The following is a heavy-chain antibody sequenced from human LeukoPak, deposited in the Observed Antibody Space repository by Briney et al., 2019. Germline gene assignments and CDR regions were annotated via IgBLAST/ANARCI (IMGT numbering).Heavy chain of an antibody. D-gene: IGHD2-15*01. V-gene: IGHV4-59*08. CDR1: GGSISSYY. J-gene: IGHJ3*02. Sequence: PSETLSLTCSVSGGSISSYYWNWIRQPPGKGLEWIGYIYYTGSTNYNPSLKSRVTILVDASKKHFSLNLSSVTAADTAVYYCARRRAMGRSDAFDIWGQGTMVTVSS. CDR3: ARRRAMGRSDAFDI. CDR2: IYYTGST.